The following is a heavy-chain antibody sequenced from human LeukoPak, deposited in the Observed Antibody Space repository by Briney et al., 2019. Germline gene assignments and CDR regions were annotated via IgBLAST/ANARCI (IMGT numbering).Heavy chain of an antibody. Sequence: GESLKISCKGSGYSFTSYWIGWVRQMPGKGLEWMGIIYPGDSDTRYSPSFQGQVTISADKSISTAYLQWSSLKASDTAMYYCARQHLSGSYSDAFDIWGQGTMVTVSS. J-gene: IGHJ3*02. CDR3: ARQHLSGSYSDAFDI. D-gene: IGHD1-26*01. CDR2: IYPGDSDT. CDR1: GYSFTSYW. V-gene: IGHV5-51*01.